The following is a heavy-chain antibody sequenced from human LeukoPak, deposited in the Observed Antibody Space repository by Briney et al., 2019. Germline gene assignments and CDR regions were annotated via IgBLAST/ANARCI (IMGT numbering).Heavy chain of an antibody. V-gene: IGHV3-21*01. CDR1: GFTFSSYS. Sequence: GGSLRLSCAASGFTFSSYSMNWVRQAPGKGLEWVSSISSSSSYIYYADSVKGRFTISRDNSKNTLYLQMNSLRAEDTAVYYCARVYYPRGQGLDYWGQGTLVTVSS. CDR2: ISSSSSYI. D-gene: IGHD2-8*01. J-gene: IGHJ4*02. CDR3: ARVYYPRGQGLDY.